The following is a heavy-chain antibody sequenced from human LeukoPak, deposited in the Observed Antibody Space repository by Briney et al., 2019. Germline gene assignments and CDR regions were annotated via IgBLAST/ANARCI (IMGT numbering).Heavy chain of an antibody. J-gene: IGHJ4*02. Sequence: GGSLRLTCAASGFTFSSYAMNWVRQAPGKGLEWVSYISSSTTTIYYADSVKGRFTISRDSAKNSLFLQMNSLRVEDTAVYYCAKIVSAWDGFDYWGQGALVTVSS. V-gene: IGHV3-48*04. CDR1: GFTFSSYA. CDR2: ISSSTTTI. CDR3: AKIVSAWDGFDY. D-gene: IGHD3-16*02.